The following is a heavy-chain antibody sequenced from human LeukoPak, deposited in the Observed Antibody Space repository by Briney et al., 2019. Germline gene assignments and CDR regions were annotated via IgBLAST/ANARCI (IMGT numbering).Heavy chain of an antibody. CDR2: ISIDGRSS. Sequence: GGSLRLSCAASGFTFSSYWMHWVRQAPGKGLEWVSRISIDGRSSSYADSVKGRLTMSRDNAKNTLYLQMNSLRAEDTAVYYCARGGTTYQDYWGRGTLVTVSS. CDR1: GFTFSSYW. CDR3: ARGGTTYQDY. J-gene: IGHJ4*02. V-gene: IGHV3-74*01. D-gene: IGHD4-11*01.